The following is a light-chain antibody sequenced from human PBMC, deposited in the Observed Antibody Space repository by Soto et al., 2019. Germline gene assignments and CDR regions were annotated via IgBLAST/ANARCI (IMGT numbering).Light chain of an antibody. V-gene: IGKV3-11*01. CDR2: DAS. CDR1: QSVSSY. CDR3: QLRSNWSSLT. J-gene: IGKJ4*01. Sequence: EIVLTQSPATLSLSPGERATLSCRTSQSVSSYLPWYQQKPGQATRLLIYDASNRATGIPARFSGSGSGTDLTLTVSSLEPEDFAVYFCQLRSNWSSLTFGGGTKVEIK.